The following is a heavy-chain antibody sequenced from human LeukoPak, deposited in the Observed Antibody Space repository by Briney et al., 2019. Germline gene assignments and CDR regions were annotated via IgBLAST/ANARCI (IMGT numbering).Heavy chain of an antibody. CDR1: GYTFTGYY. CDR2: INPNSGGT. V-gene: IGHV1-2*02. D-gene: IGHD6-13*01. CDR3: ARERGRIAAAGHNWFDP. Sequence: ASVKVSCKASGYTFTGYYMHWVRQSPGQGLEWMGWINPNSGGTNYAQKFQGRVTMTRDTSISTAYMELSRLRSDDTAVYYCARERGRIAAAGHNWFDPWGRGTLVTVSS. J-gene: IGHJ5*02.